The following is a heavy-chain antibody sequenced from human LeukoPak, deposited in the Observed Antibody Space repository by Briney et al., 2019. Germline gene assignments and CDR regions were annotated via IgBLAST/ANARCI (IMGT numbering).Heavy chain of an antibody. Sequence: GGSLRLSCAAPGFTFSSYAMHWVRQAPGKGLEYVSVISGNGGSTYYANSVKGRFTISRDNSKNTLYLQMGSLRAEDMAVYYCAREALYDRPLDYWGQGTLVTVSS. CDR2: ISGNGGST. V-gene: IGHV3-64*01. CDR3: AREALYDRPLDY. D-gene: IGHD2/OR15-2a*01. J-gene: IGHJ4*02. CDR1: GFTFSSYA.